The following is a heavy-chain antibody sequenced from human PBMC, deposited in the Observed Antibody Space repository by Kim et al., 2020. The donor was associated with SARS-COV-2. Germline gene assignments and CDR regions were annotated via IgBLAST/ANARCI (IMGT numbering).Heavy chain of an antibody. CDR1: GFTFSSYW. CDR2: IKQDGSEK. V-gene: IGHV3-7*01. J-gene: IGHJ5*02. D-gene: IGHD2-2*01. Sequence: GGSLRLSCAASGFTFSSYWMSWVRQAPGKGLEWVANIKQDGSEKYYVDSVKGRFTISRDNAKNSLYLQMNSLRAEDTAVYYCARDILGPAASDWFDPWGQGTLVTVSS. CDR3: ARDILGPAASDWFDP.